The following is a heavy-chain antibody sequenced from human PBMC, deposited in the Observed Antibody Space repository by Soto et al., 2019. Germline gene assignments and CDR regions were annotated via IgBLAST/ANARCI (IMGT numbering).Heavy chain of an antibody. V-gene: IGHV3-7*01. CDR1: GFTFSSYW. CDR3: ARSYIVSGSYCGYFDC. Sequence: EVQLVESGGGLVQPGGSVRLSCAASGFTFSSYWMSWVRQAPGKGLEWVANIKEDGSEKYYVDSVKGRFTISRDNAKNSLYLQMSRLRAEDTAVYYCARSYIVSGSYCGYFDCWGQGTLVTVSS. J-gene: IGHJ4*02. CDR2: IKEDGSEK. D-gene: IGHD1-26*01.